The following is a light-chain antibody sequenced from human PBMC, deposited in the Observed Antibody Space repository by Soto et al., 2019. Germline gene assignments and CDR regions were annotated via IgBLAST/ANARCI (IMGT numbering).Light chain of an antibody. Sequence: SYEMTQPPSVSVAPGKTARITCGGNNIGSKSVHWYQQKPGQAPVLVIYYDSDRPSGIPERFSGSNSGSTATLTISRVEAGDEADYYCQVWDSSSDHYVFGTGTKVTV. V-gene: IGLV3-21*04. CDR2: YDS. J-gene: IGLJ1*01. CDR1: NIGSKS. CDR3: QVWDSSSDHYV.